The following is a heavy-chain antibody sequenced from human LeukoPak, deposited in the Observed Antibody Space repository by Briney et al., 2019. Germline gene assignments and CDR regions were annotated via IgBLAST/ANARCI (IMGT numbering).Heavy chain of an antibody. J-gene: IGHJ4*02. D-gene: IGHD1-7*01. Sequence: GGSLRLSCAASGFTFSSYAMHWVRQAPGKGLEWVAVISYDGSNKYYADSVKGRFTISRDNAKSSLYLQMNSLRAEDTAVYYCARMNYVSSGWGAPFDYWGQGTLVTVSS. CDR1: GFTFSSYA. V-gene: IGHV3-30-3*01. CDR2: ISYDGSNK. CDR3: ARMNYVSSGWGAPFDY.